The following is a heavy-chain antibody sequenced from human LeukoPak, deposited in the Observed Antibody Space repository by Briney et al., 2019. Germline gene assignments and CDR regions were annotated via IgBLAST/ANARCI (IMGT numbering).Heavy chain of an antibody. D-gene: IGHD3-22*01. Sequence: GASVKVSCKASGGTFSSYAISWVRQAPGQGLEWMGRIIPILGIANYAQKFHGRVTITADKSTSTAYMELSSLRSEDTAVYYCARDGIYDSSGYHLGYWGQGTLVTVSS. J-gene: IGHJ4*02. CDR1: GGTFSSYA. CDR3: ARDGIYDSSGYHLGY. V-gene: IGHV1-69*04. CDR2: IIPILGIA.